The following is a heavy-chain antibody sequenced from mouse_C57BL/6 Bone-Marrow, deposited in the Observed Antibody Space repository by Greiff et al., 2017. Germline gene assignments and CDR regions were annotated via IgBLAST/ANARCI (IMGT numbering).Heavy chain of an antibody. V-gene: IGHV7-3*01. CDR2: IRNKANGYTT. Sequence: EVKLVESGGGLVQPGGSLSLSCAASGFTFTDYYMSWVRQPPGKALEWLGFIRNKANGYTTEYSASVKGRFTISRDNSQSILYLQMNALGAEDSATYYCARYRNDGYYDAMDYWGQGTSVTVSS. CDR3: ARYRNDGYYDAMDY. CDR1: GFTFTDYY. J-gene: IGHJ4*01. D-gene: IGHD2-3*01.